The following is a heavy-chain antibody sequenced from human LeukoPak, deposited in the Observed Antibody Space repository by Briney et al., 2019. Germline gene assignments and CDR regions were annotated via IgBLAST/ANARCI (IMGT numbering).Heavy chain of an antibody. V-gene: IGHV3-11*04. CDR3: ARDSRIVGATKSYYYYYMDV. Sequence: LSLTCTVSGYSISSGYYWGWIRQPPGKGLEWVSYISSSSSTIYYADSVKGRFTISRDNAKNSLYLQMNSLRAEDTAVYYCARDSRIVGATKSYYYYYMDVWGKGTTVTVSS. J-gene: IGHJ6*03. D-gene: IGHD1-26*01. CDR2: ISSSSSTI. CDR1: GYSISSGYY.